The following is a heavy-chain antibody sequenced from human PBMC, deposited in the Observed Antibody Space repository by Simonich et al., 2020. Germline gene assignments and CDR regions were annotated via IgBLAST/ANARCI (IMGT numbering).Heavy chain of an antibody. V-gene: IGHV3-21*01. CDR1: GFTFSSYS. CDR3: AREIEAGNAFDI. CDR2: ISRSSSYI. Sequence: EVQLVESGGGLVKPGGSLRLSCAASGFTFSSYSMNWVRQAPGKGLEWGSSISRSSSYIYYADSVKGRFTISRDNAKNSLYLQMNSLRAEDTAVYYCAREIEAGNAFDIWGQGTMVTVSS. J-gene: IGHJ3*02.